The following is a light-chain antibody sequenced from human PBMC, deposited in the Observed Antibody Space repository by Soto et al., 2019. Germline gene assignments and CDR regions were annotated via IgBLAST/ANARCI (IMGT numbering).Light chain of an antibody. V-gene: IGKV3-20*01. Sequence: EIVLTQSPGTLSLSPGERATLSCRASQSVSSSYLAWYQQKPGQAPRLLIYGASSRATGIPDRFGGSRSGTDFTLTISRLEPEDFAVYYFQQYGSSPLTFGQGTKVEIK. J-gene: IGKJ1*01. CDR1: QSVSSSY. CDR3: QQYGSSPLT. CDR2: GAS.